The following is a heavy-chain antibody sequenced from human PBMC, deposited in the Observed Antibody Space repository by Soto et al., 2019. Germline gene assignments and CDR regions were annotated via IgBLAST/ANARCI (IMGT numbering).Heavy chain of an antibody. J-gene: IGHJ4*02. CDR3: ARLNVVGPGVEQWLAFDKYYFDY. V-gene: IGHV5-51*01. CDR2: IYPGDSDT. D-gene: IGHD6-19*01. CDR1: GYSFTSYW. Sequence: PGESLKISCKGSGYSFTSYWIGWVRQMPGKGLEWMGIIYPGDSDTRYSPSFQGQVTISADKSISTAYQQWSSLKASDTAMYYCARLNVVGPGVEQWLAFDKYYFDYWGQGTLVTVSS.